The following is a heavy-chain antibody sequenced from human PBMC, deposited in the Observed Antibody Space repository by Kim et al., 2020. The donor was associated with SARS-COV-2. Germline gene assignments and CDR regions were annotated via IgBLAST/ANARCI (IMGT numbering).Heavy chain of an antibody. D-gene: IGHD2-15*01. Sequence: GGSLRLSCAASGFTFSSYAMSWVRQAPGKGLEWVSAISGSGGSTYYADSVKGRFTISRDNSKNTLYLQMNSLRAEDTAVYYCAKDPLGNLVVVAATVGWFDPWGQGTLVTVSS. V-gene: IGHV3-23*01. J-gene: IGHJ5*02. CDR1: GFTFSSYA. CDR2: ISGSGGST. CDR3: AKDPLGNLVVVAATVGWFDP.